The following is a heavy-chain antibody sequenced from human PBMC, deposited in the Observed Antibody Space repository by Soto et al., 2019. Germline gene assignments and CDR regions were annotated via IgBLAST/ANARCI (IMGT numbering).Heavy chain of an antibody. V-gene: IGHV3-23*01. CDR2: ISSGGGST. D-gene: IGHD1-1*01. CDR3: AKGTANDPRVYDY. CDR1: GFAFSTYA. J-gene: IGHJ4*02. Sequence: GGSLSLYCGASGFAFSTYAMGWVRPIPGKGLEWVSAISSGGGSTYYADSVKGRFTISRDNSRTTLYLQMNSLRAEDTALYYCAKGTANDPRVYDYWGQGTLVPVSS.